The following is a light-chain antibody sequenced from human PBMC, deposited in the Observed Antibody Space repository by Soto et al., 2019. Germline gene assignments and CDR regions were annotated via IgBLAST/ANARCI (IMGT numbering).Light chain of an antibody. Sequence: IQLTQSPSPLSASVGDRVTITCRASQDINSFLAWYQQKPGKAPKLLIYAASTLQSGVPSRFSGSGAGTEFTLTISSLQPDDFATYYCQQYNSFSITFGQGTRLVIK. CDR2: AAS. CDR3: QQYNSFSIT. J-gene: IGKJ5*01. CDR1: QDINSF. V-gene: IGKV1-9*01.